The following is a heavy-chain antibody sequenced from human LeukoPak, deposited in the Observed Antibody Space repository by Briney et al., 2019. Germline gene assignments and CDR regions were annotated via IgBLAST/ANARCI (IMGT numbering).Heavy chain of an antibody. D-gene: IGHD1-1*01. CDR1: GYTFTDYY. V-gene: IGHV1-2*02. Sequence: ASVKVSCKASGYTFTDYYMNWVRQAPGQGLEWMGWINPNSGDTNFAQKFQGRVTMTRDTSISTVYMELSRLTSDDTAVYYCARADWSMLEYWGQGTLVTVSS. CDR2: INPNSGDT. CDR3: ARADWSMLEY. J-gene: IGHJ4*02.